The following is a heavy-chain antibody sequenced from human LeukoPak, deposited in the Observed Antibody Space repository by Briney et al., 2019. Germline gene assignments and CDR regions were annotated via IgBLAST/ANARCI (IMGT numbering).Heavy chain of an antibody. D-gene: IGHD2-21*01. CDR3: ARPFTVDWYFDL. Sequence: SSETLSLTCAVYGGSFSGYYWSWIRQPPGKGLEWIGYIYYSGSTNYNPSLKSRVTISVDTSKNQFSLKLSSVTAADTAIYYCARPFTVDWYFDLWGRGTLVTVSS. CDR2: IYYSGST. J-gene: IGHJ2*01. CDR1: GGSFSGYY. V-gene: IGHV4-59*08.